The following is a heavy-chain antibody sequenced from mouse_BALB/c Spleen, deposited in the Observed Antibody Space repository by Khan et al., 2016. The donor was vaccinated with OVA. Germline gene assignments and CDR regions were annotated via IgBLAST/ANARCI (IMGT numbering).Heavy chain of an antibody. J-gene: IGHJ2*01. CDR1: GYSITSGYG. V-gene: IGHV3-2*02. CDR3: ARTARIKY. Sequence: EVQLEESGPGLVKPSQSLSLTCTVTGYSITSGYGWNWIRQFPGNKLEWMGYISYSGSTNYNPSLKSRISITRDTSKNQFFLQLNSVTTEDTATXYCARTARIKYWGQGTTLTVSS. D-gene: IGHD1-2*01. CDR2: ISYSGST.